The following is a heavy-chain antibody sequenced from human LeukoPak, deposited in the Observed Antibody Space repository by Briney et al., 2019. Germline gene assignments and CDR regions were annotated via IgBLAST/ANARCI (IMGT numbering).Heavy chain of an antibody. CDR2: ISYDGSNK. V-gene: IGHV3-30*18. J-gene: IGHJ4*02. Sequence: GGSLRLSCAASGFTFSSYGMHWVRQAPGKGLEWVAVISYDGSNKYYADSVKGRFTISRDNSKNTLYLQVNSLRAEDTAVYYCANTRGYGYYFNYWGQGTLVTVSS. D-gene: IGHD2-15*01. CDR3: ANTRGYGYYFNY. CDR1: GFTFSSYG.